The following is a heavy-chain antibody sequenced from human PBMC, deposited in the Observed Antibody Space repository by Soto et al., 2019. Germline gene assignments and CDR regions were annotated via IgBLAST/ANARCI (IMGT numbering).Heavy chain of an antibody. CDR3: ARGLLAYCGGGCALFDS. CDR1: GGSISSGGYS. J-gene: IGHJ4*02. V-gene: IGHV4-61*08. D-gene: IGHD2-21*02. CDR2: IHHSGGT. Sequence: PSETLSLTCAVSGGSISSGGYSWSWLRQTPGKGLEWIGHIHHSGGTSYNPSLKCLVAISVDTSKNQFSLKVDSVTAADTAVYYCARGLLAYCGGGCALFDSRGQGIMVT.